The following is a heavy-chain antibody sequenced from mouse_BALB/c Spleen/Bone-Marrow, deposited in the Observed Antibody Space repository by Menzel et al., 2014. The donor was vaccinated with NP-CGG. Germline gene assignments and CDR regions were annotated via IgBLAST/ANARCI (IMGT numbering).Heavy chain of an antibody. D-gene: IGHD2-14*01. J-gene: IGHJ1*01. CDR1: GYTFTSHF. Sequence: QVQLKQSGPELVKPGASVKMSCKASGYTFTSHFIHWVKQRPGQGLEWIGWIYPGDGSTKYNEKFKVKTTLTADKSSSTAYMFLSSLTSEDSAIYFCAYYRYDEYFDVWGAGTTVTVSS. CDR2: IYPGDGST. V-gene: IGHV1S56*01. CDR3: AYYRYDEYFDV.